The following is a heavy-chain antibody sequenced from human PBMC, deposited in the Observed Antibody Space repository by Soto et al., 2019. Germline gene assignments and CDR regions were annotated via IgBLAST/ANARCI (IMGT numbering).Heavy chain of an antibody. CDR2: ITPMFGTP. D-gene: IGHD3-22*01. CDR1: GGTFSRYT. CDR3: ARDGTLYDSSAYYYLY. Sequence: QVPLVQSGAEVKKPGSSVKVSCKASGGTFSRYTITWVRQAPGQGLEWMGGITPMFGTPNYAQKFQGRVTITADKSTSTAYMELSSLRSEDTAMYYCARDGTLYDSSAYYYLYWGQGTLVTVSS. V-gene: IGHV1-69*06. J-gene: IGHJ4*02.